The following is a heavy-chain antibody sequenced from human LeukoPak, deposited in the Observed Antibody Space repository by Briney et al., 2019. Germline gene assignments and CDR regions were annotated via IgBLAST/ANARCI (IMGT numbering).Heavy chain of an antibody. J-gene: IGHJ4*02. CDR2: ISYDGSNK. D-gene: IGHD6-19*01. Sequence: GGSLRLCRAASGFTFSSYGMHWVRQAPGKGLEWVAVISYDGSNKYYADSVKGRFTISRDNSKNTLYLQMNSLRAEDTAVYYCAKDRGIAVWGQGTLVTVSS. CDR3: AKDRGIAV. CDR1: GFTFSSYG. V-gene: IGHV3-30*18.